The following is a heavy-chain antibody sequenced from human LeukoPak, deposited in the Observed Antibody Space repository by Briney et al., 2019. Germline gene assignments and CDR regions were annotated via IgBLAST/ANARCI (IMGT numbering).Heavy chain of an antibody. Sequence: GASVKVSFKASGYPFTSYDINWVRPATGQGLEWMGWMNPNSGNTGYAQKFQGRVTMTRNTSISTAYMELSSLRSEDTAVYYCARRGSSSSWYVGSFDYWGQGTLVTVSS. V-gene: IGHV1-8*01. CDR3: ARRGSSSSWYVGSFDY. CDR1: GYPFTSYD. CDR2: MNPNSGNT. D-gene: IGHD6-13*01. J-gene: IGHJ4*02.